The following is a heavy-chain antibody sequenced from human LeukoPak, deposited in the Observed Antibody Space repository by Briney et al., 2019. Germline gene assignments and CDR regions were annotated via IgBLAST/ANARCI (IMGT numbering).Heavy chain of an antibody. J-gene: IGHJ4*02. D-gene: IGHD2-2*02. V-gene: IGHV3-30*18. CDR1: GFTFSSYG. Sequence: PGGSLRLSCAASGFTFSSYGMHWVRQAPGKGLEWVAVISYDGSNKYYADSVKGRFTISRDNSKNTLYLQMNSLRAEDTAVYYCAKPLGYCTTTSCHIYDYWSQGTLVTVSS. CDR2: ISYDGSNK. CDR3: AKPLGYCTTTSCHIYDY.